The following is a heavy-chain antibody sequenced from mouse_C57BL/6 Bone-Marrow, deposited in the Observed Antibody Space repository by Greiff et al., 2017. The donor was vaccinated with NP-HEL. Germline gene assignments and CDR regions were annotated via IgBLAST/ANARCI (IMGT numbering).Heavy chain of an antibody. CDR3: ARGDGYAAWFAY. CDR1: GFTFSDYG. D-gene: IGHD2-2*01. Sequence: EVKVVESGGGLVKPGGSLKLSCAASGFTFSDYGMHWVRQAPETGLEWVAYISSGSSTIYYADTVQGRFTISRDNAKNTLFLQMSSLRSEDTAMYYCARGDGYAAWFAYWGQGTLVTVSA. CDR2: ISSGSSTI. V-gene: IGHV5-17*01. J-gene: IGHJ3*01.